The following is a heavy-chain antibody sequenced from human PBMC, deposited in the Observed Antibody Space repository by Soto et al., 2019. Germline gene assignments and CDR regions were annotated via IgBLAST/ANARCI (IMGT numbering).Heavy chain of an antibody. CDR3: ARRIGLLPYFGY. Sequence: SETLSLTCAVYGESLSAYYWTWIRQPPGKGLEWIGEINQSGSTNYNPSLKSRVTMSADTSKKHFSLKVTSVTAADTAMYYCARRIGLLPYFGYWGQGTLVTVSS. CDR2: INQSGST. V-gene: IGHV4-34*01. D-gene: IGHD3-22*01. J-gene: IGHJ4*02. CDR1: GESLSAYY.